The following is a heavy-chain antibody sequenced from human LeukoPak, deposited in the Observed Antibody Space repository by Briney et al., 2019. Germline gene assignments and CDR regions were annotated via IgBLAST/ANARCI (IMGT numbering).Heavy chain of an antibody. CDR3: ARDREWPLDY. CDR1: GFTFSSYW. CDR2: IRQDGSQK. Sequence: PGGSLRLSCAASGFTFSSYWMTWVRQAPGKGLEWMASIRQDGSQKYYVESVKGRFTISRDNAMNSLYLQMNSLRAEDTAVYYCARDREWPLDYWGQGTLVTVSS. V-gene: IGHV3-7*03. J-gene: IGHJ4*02. D-gene: IGHD3-3*01.